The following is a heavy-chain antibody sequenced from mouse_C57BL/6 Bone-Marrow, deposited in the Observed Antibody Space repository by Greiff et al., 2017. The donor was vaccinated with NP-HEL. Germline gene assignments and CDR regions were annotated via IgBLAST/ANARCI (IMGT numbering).Heavy chain of an antibody. CDR3: AVYYSNSYFDY. V-gene: IGHV1-54*01. CDR1: GYAFTNYL. Sequence: VQLQQSGAELVRPGTSVKVSCKASGYAFTNYLIEWVKQRPGQGLEWIGVINPGSGGTNYNEKFKGKATRTADKSSSTAYMQLSRLTSEDSAVFCCAVYYSNSYFDYWGQGTTLTVSS. CDR2: INPGSGGT. J-gene: IGHJ2*01. D-gene: IGHD2-5*01.